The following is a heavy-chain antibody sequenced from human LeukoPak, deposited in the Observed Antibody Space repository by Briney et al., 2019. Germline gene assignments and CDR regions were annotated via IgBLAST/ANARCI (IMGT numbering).Heavy chain of an antibody. CDR2: IYYSGST. J-gene: IGHJ5*02. CDR1: GGSISSGGYY. D-gene: IGHD3-10*01. V-gene: IGHV4-31*11. Sequence: PSETLSLTCAVSGGSISSGGYYWSWIRQHPGKGLEWIGYIYYSGSTYYNPSLKSRVSISVDTSENQFSLKLSSATAADTAMYYCARMVQYGSAGWFDPWGQGTLVTVSS. CDR3: ARMVQYGSAGWFDP.